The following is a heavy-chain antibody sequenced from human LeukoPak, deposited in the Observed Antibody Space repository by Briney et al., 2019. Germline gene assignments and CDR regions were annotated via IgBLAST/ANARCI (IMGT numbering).Heavy chain of an antibody. V-gene: IGHV1-8*01. J-gene: IGHJ5*02. CDR1: GYTFTSYD. CDR2: MNPNSGNT. Sequence: GASVKVSCKASGYTFTSYDINWVRQATGQGLEWMGWMNPNSGNTGYAQKFQGRVTMTRNTSISTAYMELSSLRSEDTPVYYCARTAYCSGGSCYSRRFDPWGQGTLVTVSS. CDR3: ARTAYCSGGSCYSRRFDP. D-gene: IGHD2-15*01.